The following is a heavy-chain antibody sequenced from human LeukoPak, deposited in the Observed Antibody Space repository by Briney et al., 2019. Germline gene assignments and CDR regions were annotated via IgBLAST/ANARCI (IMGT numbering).Heavy chain of an antibody. V-gene: IGHV3-48*03. CDR1: EFIFSSYE. CDR3: ARPRSDLYGMDV. Sequence: GGSLRLSCIASEFIFSSYEMNWVRQAPGKGLEWVSYISGSGNIIYYADSVKGRFTISRDNAKNSLYLQMNSLRVEDTAVYYCARPRSDLYGMDVWGQGTTVTVSS. J-gene: IGHJ6*02. CDR2: ISGSGNII.